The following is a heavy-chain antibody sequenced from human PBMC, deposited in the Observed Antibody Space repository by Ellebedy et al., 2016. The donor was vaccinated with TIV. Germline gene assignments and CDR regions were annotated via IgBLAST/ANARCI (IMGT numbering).Heavy chain of an antibody. V-gene: IGHV4-38-2*02. D-gene: IGHD3-10*01. J-gene: IGHJ4*02. CDR3: AREDTHYYYYGSGILGY. CDR2: IYHSGST. Sequence: GSLRLTXTVSGYSISSGYYWGWIRQPPGKGLEWIGSIYHSGSTYYNPSLKSRVTISVDTSKNQFSLKLSSVTAADTAVYYCAREDTHYYYYGSGILGYWGQGTLVTVSS. CDR1: GYSISSGYY.